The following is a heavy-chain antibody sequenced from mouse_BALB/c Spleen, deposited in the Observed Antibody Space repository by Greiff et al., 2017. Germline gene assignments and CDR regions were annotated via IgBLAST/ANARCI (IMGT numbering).Heavy chain of an antibody. CDR2: ISSGSSTI. CDR1: GFTFSSFG. D-gene: IGHD1-1*01. J-gene: IGHJ4*01. Sequence: EVMLVESGGGLVQPGGSRKLSCAASGFTFSSFGMHWVRQAPEKGLEWVAYISSGSSTIYYADTVKGRFTISRDNPKNTLFLQMTSLRSEDTAMYDCARGSSYDYAMDYWGQGTSVTVSS. V-gene: IGHV5-17*02. CDR3: ARGSSYDYAMDY.